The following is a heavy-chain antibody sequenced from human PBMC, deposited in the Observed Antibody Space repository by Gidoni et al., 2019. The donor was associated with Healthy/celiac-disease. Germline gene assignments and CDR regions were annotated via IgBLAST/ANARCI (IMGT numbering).Heavy chain of an antibody. J-gene: IGHJ6*02. V-gene: IGHV1-18*01. CDR1: GYTFPSTA. D-gene: IGHD6-13*01. CDR2: ISASNGNT. Sequence: QVQLVQSGAEVTKPWASVKVPCQASGYTFPSTATSWVRQAPGPGPEWLGWISASNGNTNYAQKLQGRVTMTTDTSTSTAYMELRSLRSDDTAVYYCARLSLYSSSSNYYYGMDVWGQGTTVTVSS. CDR3: ARLSLYSSSSNYYYGMDV.